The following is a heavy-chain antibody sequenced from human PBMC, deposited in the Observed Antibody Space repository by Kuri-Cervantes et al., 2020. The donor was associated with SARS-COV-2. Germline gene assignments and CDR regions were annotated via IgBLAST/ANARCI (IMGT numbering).Heavy chain of an antibody. Sequence: LRLSCAISGDSVSSNSAAWNWIRQSSSRGLEWLGRTYYRSKWYNDYAVSVKSRITINPDTSKNQFSLQLNSVTPEDTAVYYCARDLFTMVRGVNYYYGMDVWGQGTTVTVSS. V-gene: IGHV6-1*01. J-gene: IGHJ6*02. CDR3: ARDLFTMVRGVNYYYGMDV. D-gene: IGHD3-10*01. CDR1: GDSVSSNSAA. CDR2: TYYRSKWYN.